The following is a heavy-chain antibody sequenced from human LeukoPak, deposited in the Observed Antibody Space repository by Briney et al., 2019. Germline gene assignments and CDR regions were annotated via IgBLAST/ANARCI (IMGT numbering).Heavy chain of an antibody. CDR2: ISGSGGST. CDR3: AKSESRRTMIVVVITPFDY. D-gene: IGHD3-22*01. CDR1: GFTFSSYA. V-gene: IGHV3-23*01. Sequence: PGGSLRLSCAASGFTFSSYAMSWVRQAPGKGLEWVSAISGSGGSTYYADSVKGRFTISRDNSKNTLYLQMNSLRAEDTAVYYCAKSESRRTMIVVVITPFDYWGQGTLVTVSS. J-gene: IGHJ4*02.